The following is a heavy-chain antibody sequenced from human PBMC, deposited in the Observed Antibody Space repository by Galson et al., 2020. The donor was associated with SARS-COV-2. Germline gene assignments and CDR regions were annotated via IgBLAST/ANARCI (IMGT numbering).Heavy chain of an antibody. CDR3: ARDTGAVAGTDYYYGMDV. CDR2: IKQDGSEK. J-gene: IGHJ6*02. CDR1: GFTFSSYW. D-gene: IGHD6-19*01. V-gene: IGHV3-7*01. Sequence: GGSLRLSCAASGFTFSSYWMSWVRQAPGKGLEWVANIKQDGSEKYYVDSVKGRFTIPRDNAKNSLYLQMNSLRAEDTAVYYCARDTGAVAGTDYYYGMDVWGQGTTVTVSS.